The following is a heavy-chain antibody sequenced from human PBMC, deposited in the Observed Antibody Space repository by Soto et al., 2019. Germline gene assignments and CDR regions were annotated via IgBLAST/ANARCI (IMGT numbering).Heavy chain of an antibody. CDR1: GGSISTYY. Sequence: QVQLQESGPGLVKPSETLSLTCTVSGGSISTYYWSWIRQPPGKGLEWIGYIYYSGSASYNPSLRSRVTISLITSKNPFSLRLSSVTAADTAVYYCAMGGHCPNGVCSALDYWGQGTLVTVSS. V-gene: IGHV4-59*08. CDR2: IYYSGSA. J-gene: IGHJ4*02. D-gene: IGHD2-8*01. CDR3: AMGGHCPNGVCSALDY.